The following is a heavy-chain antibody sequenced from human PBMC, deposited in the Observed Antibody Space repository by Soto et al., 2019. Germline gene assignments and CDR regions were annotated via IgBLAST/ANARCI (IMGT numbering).Heavy chain of an antibody. Sequence: QLQLQESGPGLVKPSETLSLTCTVSGGSISSSTYNWGWIRQPPGKGLEWIGSVYFSATTYYNPSLKSRLTFSEDTSKNLFSLKLSSVTAADTAVYYCARHGLSSSGWTAAGFDYWGQGT. J-gene: IGHJ4*02. CDR1: GGSISSSTYN. CDR2: VYFSATT. D-gene: IGHD6-19*01. V-gene: IGHV4-39*01. CDR3: ARHGLSSSGWTAAGFDY.